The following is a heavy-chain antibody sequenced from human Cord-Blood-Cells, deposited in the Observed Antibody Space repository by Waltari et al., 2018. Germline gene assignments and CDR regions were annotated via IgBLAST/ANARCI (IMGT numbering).Heavy chain of an antibody. CDR2: ISWNSGSI. CDR3: AMGHLGELSLLG. D-gene: IGHD3-16*02. J-gene: IGHJ4*02. V-gene: IGHV3-9*01. Sequence: LEWVSGISWNSGSIGYADSVKGRFTISRDNAKNSLYLQMNSLRAEDTALYYCAMGHLGELSLLGWGQGTLVTVSS.